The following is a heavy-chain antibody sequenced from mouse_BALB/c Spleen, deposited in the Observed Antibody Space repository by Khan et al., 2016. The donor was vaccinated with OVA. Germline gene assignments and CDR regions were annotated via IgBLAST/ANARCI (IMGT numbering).Heavy chain of an antibody. Sequence: VQLQQSGPDLVKPGASVKISCKASGYSFTAYYMHWVKESPGKTLECIGRVNPSNGDTTYNQKFRGKAILTVDKSSSTAYMELRSLTSEDSAVYCCVRGYEFFPYWGQGTLVTFSA. V-gene: IGHV1-18*01. D-gene: IGHD2-14*01. CDR1: GYSFTAYY. CDR2: VNPSNGDT. J-gene: IGHJ3*01. CDR3: VRGYEFFPY.